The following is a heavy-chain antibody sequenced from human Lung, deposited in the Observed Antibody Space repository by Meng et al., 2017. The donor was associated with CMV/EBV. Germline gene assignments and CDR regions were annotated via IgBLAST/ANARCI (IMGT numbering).Heavy chain of an antibody. CDR1: GYSISSGYY. CDR2: IYHSGST. D-gene: IGHD1-26*01. J-gene: IGHJ4*02. V-gene: IGHV4-38-2*02. Sequence: GSLRLSCTVSGYSISSGYYWGWIRQPPGKGLEWIGSIYHSGSTYYNPSIKSRVTISVVTSKNQFSLKLNSVTAADATVYYCARVGWEHVADYWGQGTLVTVSS. CDR3: ARVGWEHVADY.